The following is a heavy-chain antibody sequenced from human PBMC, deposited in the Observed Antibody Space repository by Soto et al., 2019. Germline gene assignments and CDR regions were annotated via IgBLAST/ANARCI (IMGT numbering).Heavy chain of an antibody. CDR1: GGSISSYY. CDR2: IYYSGST. CDR3: ARPLFYMVRGVIYYYGMDV. Sequence: SETLSLTCTVSGGSISSYYWSWIRQPPGKGLEWIGYIYYSGSTNYNPSLKSRVTISVDTSKNQFSLKLSSVTAADTAVYYCARPLFYMVRGVIYYYGMDVWGQGTKVTVSS. J-gene: IGHJ6*02. D-gene: IGHD3-10*01. V-gene: IGHV4-59*01.